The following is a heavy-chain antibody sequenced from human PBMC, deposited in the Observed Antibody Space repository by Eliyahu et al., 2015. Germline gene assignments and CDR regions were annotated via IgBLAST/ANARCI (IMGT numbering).Heavy chain of an antibody. Sequence: QVQLQESGPGLVKPSETLSLTCAVSGYSISSGYYWGWIRQPPGKGLEWIGAIHPSGGTYSTPSLESRVTISVDTSKNQFSLKLSSVTAADTAVYYCARGYFDFLPLPDDWGQGTLVTVSS. CDR1: GYSISSGYY. J-gene: IGHJ4*02. CDR3: ARGYFDFLPLPDD. CDR2: IHPSGGT. V-gene: IGHV4-38-2*01. D-gene: IGHD3-9*01.